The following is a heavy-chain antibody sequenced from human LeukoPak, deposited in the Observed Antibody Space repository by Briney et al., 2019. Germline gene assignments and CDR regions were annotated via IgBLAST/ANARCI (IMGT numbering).Heavy chain of an antibody. CDR3: ARTPVYYYDSSGYSPDVYYFDY. Sequence: PSETLPLTCTVSGGSISSYYWSWIRQPAGKGLEWIGRIYTSGSTNYNPSLKSRVTMSVDTSKNQFSLKLSSVTAADTAVYYCARTPVYYYDSSGYSPDVYYFDYWGQGTLVTVSS. D-gene: IGHD3-22*01. J-gene: IGHJ4*02. V-gene: IGHV4-4*07. CDR2: IYTSGST. CDR1: GGSISSYY.